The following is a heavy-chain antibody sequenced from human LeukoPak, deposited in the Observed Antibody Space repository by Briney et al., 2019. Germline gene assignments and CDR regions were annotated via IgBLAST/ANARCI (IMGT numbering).Heavy chain of an antibody. CDR2: INPNSSGT. Sequence: ASVKVSCKASGYTFTGYYMHWVRQAPGQGLEWMGWINPNSSGTNYAQKFQGRVTMTRDTSISTAYMELSRLRSDDTAVYYCASDNYSSRAFDIWGQGTMVTVSS. D-gene: IGHD6-13*01. CDR3: ASDNYSSRAFDI. J-gene: IGHJ3*02. CDR1: GYTFTGYY. V-gene: IGHV1-2*02.